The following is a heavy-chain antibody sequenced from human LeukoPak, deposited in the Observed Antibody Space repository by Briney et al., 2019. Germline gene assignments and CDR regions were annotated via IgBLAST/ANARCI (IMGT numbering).Heavy chain of an antibody. D-gene: IGHD6-13*01. J-gene: IGHJ5*02. CDR3: AHPTEYSSSWYGNWFDP. V-gene: IGHV3-23*01. CDR1: GFTFSSYG. Sequence: TGGSLRLSCAASGFTFSSYGMSWVRQAPGKGLEWVSAISGSGGTTYYADSVKGRFTISRDNPKNTLYLQMNSLRAEDTAVYYCAHPTEYSSSWYGNWFDPWGQGTLVTVSS. CDR2: ISGSGGTT.